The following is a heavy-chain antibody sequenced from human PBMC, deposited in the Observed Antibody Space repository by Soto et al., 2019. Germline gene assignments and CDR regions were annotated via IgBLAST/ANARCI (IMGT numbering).Heavy chain of an antibody. CDR3: AKDRGFVVVPLAMLS. Sequence: EVQLLESGGGLAQPGGSLRLSCAASGFTFSTYAMSWVRQAPGKGLEWVSAISGSGDSTFYADSVKGRFTISRDNSKKALNLQMHSLRAEDTAVYYCAKDRGFVVVPLAMLSWGQGTLVTVSS. D-gene: IGHD2-2*01. J-gene: IGHJ5*02. V-gene: IGHV3-23*01. CDR2: ISGSGDST. CDR1: GFTFSTYA.